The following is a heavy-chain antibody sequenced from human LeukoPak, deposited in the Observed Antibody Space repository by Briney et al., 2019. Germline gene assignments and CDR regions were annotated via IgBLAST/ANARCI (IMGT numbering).Heavy chain of an antibody. Sequence: SETLSLTCTVSGGSISSSSCYWGWIRQPPGKGLEWIGSIYYSGSTYYNPSLKSRVTISVDTSKNQFSLKLSSVTAADTAVYYCARRQGVWGSYFYWGQGTLVTVSS. CDR1: GGSISSSSCY. D-gene: IGHD3-16*01. V-gene: IGHV4-39*01. CDR2: IYYSGST. J-gene: IGHJ4*02. CDR3: ARRQGVWGSYFY.